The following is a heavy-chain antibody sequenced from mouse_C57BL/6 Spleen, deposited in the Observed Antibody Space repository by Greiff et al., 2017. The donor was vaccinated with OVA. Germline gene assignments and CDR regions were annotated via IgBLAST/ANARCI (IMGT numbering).Heavy chain of an antibody. V-gene: IGHV5-6*02. CDR2: ISSGGSYT. CDR1: GFTFSSYG. J-gene: IGHJ1*03. CDR3: ARRGYSNYWYFDV. D-gene: IGHD2-5*01. Sequence: EVNLVESGGDLVKPGGSLKLSCAASGFTFSSYGMSWVRQTPDKRLEWVATISSGGSYTYYPDSVKGRFTISRDNAKNTLYLQMSSLKSEDTAMYYCARRGYSNYWYFDVWGTGTTVTVSS.